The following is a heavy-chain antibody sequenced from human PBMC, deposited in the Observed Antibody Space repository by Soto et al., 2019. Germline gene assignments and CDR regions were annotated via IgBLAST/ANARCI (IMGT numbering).Heavy chain of an antibody. CDR1: DGSCRDYC. V-gene: IGHV4-34*01. CDR3: ARGGGLTGYYVDY. D-gene: IGHD3-9*01. J-gene: IGHJ4*02. CDR2: INHSGST. Sequence: QVQLQQWGAGLLKPSETLSLTCAVYDGSCRDYCWSWIRQPPGKGLEWIGEINHSGSTRYNPSLKSRLTISVDTSKNQISLKLTSVTAADTAVYYCARGGGLTGYYVDYWGQGTLVTVFS.